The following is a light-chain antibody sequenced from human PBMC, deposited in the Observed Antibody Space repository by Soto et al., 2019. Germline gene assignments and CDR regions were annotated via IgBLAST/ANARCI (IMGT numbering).Light chain of an antibody. V-gene: IGLV2-14*01. CDR2: DVS. CDR1: SSDVGGYNY. J-gene: IGLJ2*01. Sequence: QSALTQPASVSGSPGQSITISCTGTSSDVGGYNYISWYQQHPGKATNLIIFDVSNRPSGVSNRFAGSKSGNSSSLTSSGLQAEDDADYYGSSDTASDTPVVFGGGTKLTVL. CDR3: SSDTASDTPVV.